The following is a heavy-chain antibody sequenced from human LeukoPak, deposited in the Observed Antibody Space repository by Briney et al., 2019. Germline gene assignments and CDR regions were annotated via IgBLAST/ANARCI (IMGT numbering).Heavy chain of an antibody. D-gene: IGHD4-11*01. V-gene: IGHV1-69*13. J-gene: IGHJ5*02. Sequence: GASVKVSCKASGGTFSSYAISWVRQAPGQGLEWMGGIIPIFGTANYAQKFQGRVTITADESTSTAYMELSSLRSEGTAVYYCARDLREGNYGPLGEFDPWGQGTLVTVSS. CDR3: ARDLREGNYGPLGEFDP. CDR1: GGTFSSYA. CDR2: IIPIFGTA.